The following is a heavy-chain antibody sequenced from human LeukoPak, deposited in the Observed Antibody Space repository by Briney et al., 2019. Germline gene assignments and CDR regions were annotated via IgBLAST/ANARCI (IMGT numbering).Heavy chain of an antibody. CDR1: GGSFSGYY. V-gene: IGHV4-34*01. J-gene: IGHJ5*02. CDR3: ARGIVGGGWFDP. D-gene: IGHD1-26*01. Sequence: SETLSLTCAVYGGSFSGYYWSWIRQPPGKGLEWTGEINHSGSTNYNPSLKSRVTISVDTSKNQFSLKLSSVTAADTAVYYCARGIVGGGWFDPWGQGTLVTVSS. CDR2: INHSGST.